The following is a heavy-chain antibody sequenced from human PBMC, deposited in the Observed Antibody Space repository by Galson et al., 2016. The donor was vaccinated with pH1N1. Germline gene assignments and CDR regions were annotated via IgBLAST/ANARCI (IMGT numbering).Heavy chain of an antibody. V-gene: IGHV1-69*13. CDR2: ISPFFGTP. CDR3: ARSYSGSDRHVYSGMDV. CDR1: GGAFITHT. D-gene: IGHD5-12*01. Sequence: SVKVSCKAPGGAFITHTISWVRQAPGQGLEWMGGISPFFGTPNYAQKFQGRVTITADESTSTAYMQLSSLRSEDTALYYCARSYSGSDRHVYSGMDVWGQGTAVTVSS. J-gene: IGHJ6*02.